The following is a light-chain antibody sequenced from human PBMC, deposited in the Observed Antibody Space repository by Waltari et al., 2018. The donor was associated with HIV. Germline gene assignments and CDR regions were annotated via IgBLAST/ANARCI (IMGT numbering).Light chain of an antibody. J-gene: IGLJ3*02. CDR3: GTWDSSVSAGV. CDR2: GNT. V-gene: IGLV1-40*01. CDR1: SSNIGAGYA. Sequence: QSVLTQPPSVSGAPGQRVTFSCTGSSSNIGAGYAVHWYQQLPGTAPKLLIYGNTNRPSGVPDRFSGSKSGTSASLAITGLQTGDEADYYCGTWDSSVSAGVFGGGTKVTVL.